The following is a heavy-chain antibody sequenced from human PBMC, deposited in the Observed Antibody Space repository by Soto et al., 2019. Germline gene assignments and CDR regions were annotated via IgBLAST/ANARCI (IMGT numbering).Heavy chain of an antibody. D-gene: IGHD5-12*01. V-gene: IGHV3-21*01. Sequence: GGSLRLSCAASGFTFSSYSMNWVRQAPGKGLEWVSSISSSSSYIYYADSVKGRFTISRDNAKNSLYLQMNSLRAEDTAVYYCARDPHVGHDIVATIPMASPFYLDYWGQGTLVTVSS. CDR1: GFTFSSYS. J-gene: IGHJ4*02. CDR3: ARDPHVGHDIVATIPMASPFYLDY. CDR2: ISSSSSYI.